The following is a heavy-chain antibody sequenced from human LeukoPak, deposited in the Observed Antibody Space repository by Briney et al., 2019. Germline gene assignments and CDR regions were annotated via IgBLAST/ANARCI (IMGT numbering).Heavy chain of an antibody. CDR3: ARGGGSDV. V-gene: IGHV3-7*03. D-gene: IGHD2-15*01. CDR1: GFTFSSYW. CDR2: INHNGNVN. J-gene: IGHJ6*02. Sequence: GGSLRLSCAASGFTFSSYWMNWARQAPGKGLEWVASINHNGNVNYYVDSVKGRFTISRDNAKNSLYLQMSNVRAEDTAVYFCARGGGSDVWGQGATVTVSS.